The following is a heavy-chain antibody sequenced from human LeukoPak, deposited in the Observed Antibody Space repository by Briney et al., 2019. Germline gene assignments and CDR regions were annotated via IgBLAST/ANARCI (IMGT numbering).Heavy chain of an antibody. J-gene: IGHJ4*02. CDR3: ARDSSIPY. CDR1: GLTVTNAW. D-gene: IGHD2-2*02. CDR2: IKQDGSEK. V-gene: IGHV3-7*03. Sequence: GGSLRLSCAASGLTVTNAWMNWVRRAPGKGLEWVANIKQDGSEKYYVDSVKGRFTISRDNAKNSLYLQMNSLRAEDTAMYYCARDSSIPYWGQGTLVTVSS.